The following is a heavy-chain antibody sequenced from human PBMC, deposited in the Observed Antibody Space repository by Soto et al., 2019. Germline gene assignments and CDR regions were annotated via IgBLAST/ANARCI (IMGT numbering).Heavy chain of an antibody. D-gene: IGHD3-10*01. CDR2: IYYSGST. Sequence: QVQLQESGPGLVKPSETLSLTCTVSGGSISSYYWSWIRQPPGKGLEWIGYIYYSGSTNYNPSLKSRVTISVDTSKNQCSLKLSSVTAADTAVYYCARLLLGFGGLLRWFDRWGQGTLVTVSS. CDR3: ARLLLGFGGLLRWFDR. J-gene: IGHJ5*02. CDR1: GGSISSYY. V-gene: IGHV4-59*01.